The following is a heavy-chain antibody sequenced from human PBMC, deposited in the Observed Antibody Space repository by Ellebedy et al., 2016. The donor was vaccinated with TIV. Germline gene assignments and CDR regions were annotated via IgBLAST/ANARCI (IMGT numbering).Heavy chain of an antibody. CDR1: GYSFTSYW. J-gene: IGHJ4*02. CDR3: ARLPIISGGSPREWYFDY. CDR2: IYPGDSDT. D-gene: IGHD2-15*01. V-gene: IGHV5-51*01. Sequence: GESLKISCKGSGYSFTSYWIGWVRQMPEKGLEWMGMIYPGDSDTRYSPSFQGQVTISVDKSISTAYLQWSSLKASDTAMYYCARLPIISGGSPREWYFDYWGQGTLVTVSS.